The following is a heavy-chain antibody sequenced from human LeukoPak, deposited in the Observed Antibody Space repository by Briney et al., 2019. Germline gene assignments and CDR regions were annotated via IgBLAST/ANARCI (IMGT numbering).Heavy chain of an antibody. D-gene: IGHD3-9*01. CDR3: ARLRDILTGYPFDY. CDR1: GGSISSSDW. J-gene: IGHJ4*02. CDR2: IYHSGST. V-gene: IGHV4-4*02. Sequence: PSETLSLTCAVSGGSISSSDWWSWVRQPPGKGLEWIGEIYHSGSTNYNPSLKSRVTISVDKSKNQFSLKLSSVTAADTAVYYCARLRDILTGYPFDYWGQGTLVTVSS.